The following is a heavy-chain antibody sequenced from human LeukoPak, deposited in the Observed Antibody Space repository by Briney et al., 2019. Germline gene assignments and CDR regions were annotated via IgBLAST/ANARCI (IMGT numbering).Heavy chain of an antibody. J-gene: IGHJ3*02. Sequence: SETLSLTCTVSGGSISSYYWSWIRQPPGKGLEWIGYIYYSGSTNYNPSLKSRVTISVDTPKNQFSLKLSSVTAADTAGYYCARYGNIVVVPADIGRDAFDIWGQGTMVTVSS. CDR2: IYYSGST. V-gene: IGHV4-59*08. D-gene: IGHD2-2*01. CDR3: ARYGNIVVVPADIGRDAFDI. CDR1: GGSISSYY.